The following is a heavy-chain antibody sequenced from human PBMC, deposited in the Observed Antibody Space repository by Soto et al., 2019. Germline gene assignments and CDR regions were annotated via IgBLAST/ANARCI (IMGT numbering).Heavy chain of an antibody. Sequence: EVQLLESGGGLVQPGGSLRLSCAASGVTFSTYAMSWVRQAPGKGLEWVSAISRSGGSTYYADSVKGRFTVSRDNPENMLYLQMNSLRAEDTAVYFCAKGSASTYYFDSCGQGTLVTVSS. V-gene: IGHV3-23*01. CDR2: ISRSGGST. CDR1: GVTFSTYA. CDR3: AKGSASTYYFDS. J-gene: IGHJ4*02. D-gene: IGHD6-19*01.